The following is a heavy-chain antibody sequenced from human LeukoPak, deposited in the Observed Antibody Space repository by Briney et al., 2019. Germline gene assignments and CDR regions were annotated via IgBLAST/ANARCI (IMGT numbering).Heavy chain of an antibody. CDR2: ICPGDSDT. J-gene: IGHJ4*02. D-gene: IGHD3-22*01. V-gene: IGHV5-51*01. CDR1: GFSFTTSW. Sequence: GESLKISCKGSGFSFTTSWIGWVRQMPGKGLEWMGIICPGDSDTRYYPSFQGQVTISADKSISTAYLQWRSLKAADTAMYYCARHLGGYPSYYFDNWGQGTLVTVSS. CDR3: ARHLGGYPSYYFDN.